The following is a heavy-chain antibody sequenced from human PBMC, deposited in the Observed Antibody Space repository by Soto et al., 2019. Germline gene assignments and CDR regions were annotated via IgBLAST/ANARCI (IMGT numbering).Heavy chain of an antibody. V-gene: IGHV1-69*01. D-gene: IGHD6-19*01. CDR1: GGTFSTSG. Sequence: QVHLVQSGAEVKKPGSSVKVSCKASGGTFSTSGISWVRQAPGQVLEWVGRFVPLLGTPTSAQRFQGRVTITADESTSTAYMELSSLRSEDTAVYYCAREFSSGWAGYWGQGTLVAVAS. CDR2: FVPLLGTP. J-gene: IGHJ4*02. CDR3: AREFSSGWAGY.